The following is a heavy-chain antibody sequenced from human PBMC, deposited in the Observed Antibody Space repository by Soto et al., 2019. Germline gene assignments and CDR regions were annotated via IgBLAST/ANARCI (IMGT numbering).Heavy chain of an antibody. V-gene: IGHV4-34*01. CDR2: INHSGST. D-gene: IGHD6-13*01. CDR1: GGSFSGYY. CDR3: ARIAQPKTSSSSYYFDY. Sequence: SETLSLTCAVYGGSFSGYYWSWIRQPPGKGLEWIGEINHSGSTNYNPSLKSRVTISVDTSKNQFSLKLSSVTAADTAVYYCARIAQPKTSSSSYYFDYWGQATLVTVSS. J-gene: IGHJ4*02.